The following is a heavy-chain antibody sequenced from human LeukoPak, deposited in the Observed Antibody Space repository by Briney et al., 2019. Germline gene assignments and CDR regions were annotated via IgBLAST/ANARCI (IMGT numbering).Heavy chain of an antibody. CDR2: ISGTGYNT. J-gene: IGHJ4*02. CDR1: GFTFRNCA. CDR3: AKHVSGSLFYFDY. Sequence: GGSLRLSCAASGFTFRNCAMSWVRQAPGKGLEWVSGISGTGYNTYYADSVKGRFTISRDNSKNSLYLQMNSLGAEDTAVYYCAKHVSGSLFYFDYWGQRTLVTVSS. V-gene: IGHV3-23*01. D-gene: IGHD3-10*01.